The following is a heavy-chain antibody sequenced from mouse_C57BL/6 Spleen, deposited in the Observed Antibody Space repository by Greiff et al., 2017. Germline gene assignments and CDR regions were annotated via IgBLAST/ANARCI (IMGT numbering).Heavy chain of an antibody. CDR1: GYTFTSYW. Sequence: VQLQQPGAELVMPWASVTLSCKASGYTFTSYWMHWVKQRPGQGLLWIGENVTSDSYTNYNPKFKGKSTLTVDKSSSTAYMQLSSLTSEDAAVYYCARYGYDGAWFAYWGQGTLVTVSA. CDR2: NVTSDSYT. CDR3: ARYGYDGAWFAY. D-gene: IGHD2-3*01. V-gene: IGHV1-69*01. J-gene: IGHJ3*01.